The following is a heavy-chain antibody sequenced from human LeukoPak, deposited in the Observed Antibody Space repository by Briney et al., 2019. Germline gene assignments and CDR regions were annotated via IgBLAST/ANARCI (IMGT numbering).Heavy chain of an antibody. CDR2: IYHSGST. CDR3: ARTTGDRGYMDV. CDR1: GGSISSGGYY. J-gene: IGHJ6*03. D-gene: IGHD7-27*01. Sequence: SQTLSLTCIVSGGSISSGGYYWSWIRQPPGKDLEWIGYIYHSGSTYYNPSLKSRVTISVDRSKNQFSLKLSSVTAADTAVYYCARTTGDRGYMDVWGKGTTVTVSS. V-gene: IGHV4-30-2*01.